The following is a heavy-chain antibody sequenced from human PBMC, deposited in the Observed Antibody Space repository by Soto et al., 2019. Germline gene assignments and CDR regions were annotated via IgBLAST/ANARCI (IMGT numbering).Heavy chain of an antibody. CDR3: ARNIAHTWGAVNQLLGGVDY. CDR1: GDSVSSNSAA. V-gene: IGHV6-1*01. CDR2: TYYRSKWYN. J-gene: IGHJ4*02. Sequence: SQTLSLTCAISGDSVSSNSAAWNWIRQSPSRGLEWLGRTYYRSKWYNDYAVSVKSRITINPDTSKNQFSLQLNSVTPEDTAVYYCARNIAHTWGAVNQLLGGVDYWGQGTLVTVSS. D-gene: IGHD2-2*01.